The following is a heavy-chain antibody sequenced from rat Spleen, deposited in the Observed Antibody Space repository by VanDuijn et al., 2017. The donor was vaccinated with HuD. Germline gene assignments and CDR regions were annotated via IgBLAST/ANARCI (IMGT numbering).Heavy chain of an antibody. D-gene: IGHD3-1*01. CDR1: GFTFSNAA. Sequence: VQLVESGGGLVQPKESLKISCAASGFTFSNAAMYWVRQAPGRGLECIARIRTKSNYYATHYADSVKGRFTISRDDSKSMVYLQMDNLKTEDTAMYYCTAASNEYWGQGVMVTVSS. CDR3: TAASNEY. CDR2: IRTKSNYYAT. J-gene: IGHJ2*01. V-gene: IGHV10-5*01.